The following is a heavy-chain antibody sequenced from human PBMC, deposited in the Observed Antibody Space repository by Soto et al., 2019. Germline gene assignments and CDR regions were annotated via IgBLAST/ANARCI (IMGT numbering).Heavy chain of an antibody. CDR3: AGAADTAMGGYYYYGMDV. J-gene: IGHJ6*02. D-gene: IGHD5-18*01. CDR1: GGSIGNYY. Sequence: PSETLSLTCTVSGGSIGNYYWSWIRQPPGKGLEWIGYIYYSGSTNYNPSLTSRVTISVDTSKTQFSLKLSSVTAADTAVYYCAGAADTAMGGYYYYGMDVWGQGTTVTVSS. V-gene: IGHV4-59*01. CDR2: IYYSGST.